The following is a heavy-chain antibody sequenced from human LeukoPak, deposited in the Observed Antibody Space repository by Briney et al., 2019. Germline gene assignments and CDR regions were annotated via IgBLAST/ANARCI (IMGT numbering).Heavy chain of an antibody. J-gene: IGHJ4*02. Sequence: PSETLSLTCTVSGGSISPYYWSWIRQTPGKGLEWIGYILYSGTTTNYNPPLKSRVTISVDTSKNQFSLKLSSVTAADTAVYYCARVGDWNDLVYWGQGALVTVSS. CDR1: GGSISPYY. CDR3: ARVGDWNDLVY. V-gene: IGHV4-59*01. D-gene: IGHD1-1*01. CDR2: ILYSGTTT.